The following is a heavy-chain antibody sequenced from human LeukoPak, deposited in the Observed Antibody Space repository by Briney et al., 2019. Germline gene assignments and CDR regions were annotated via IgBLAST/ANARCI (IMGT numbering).Heavy chain of an antibody. Sequence: GGSLRLSCAASGFSFGGYAMTWVRQAPGKGLEWVSSITYNGAATYYLDSVKARFTISRDNSRSTLYLQMDSLTTEDTALYYCAKDGLYFDGSTHIYYFDSWDQGTLVAVSS. V-gene: IGHV3-23*01. CDR1: GFSFGGYA. CDR3: AKDGLYFDGSTHIYYFDS. J-gene: IGHJ4*02. D-gene: IGHD3-9*01. CDR2: ITYNGAAT.